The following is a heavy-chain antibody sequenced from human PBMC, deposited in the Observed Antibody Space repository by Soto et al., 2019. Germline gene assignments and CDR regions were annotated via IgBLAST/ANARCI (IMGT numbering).Heavy chain of an antibody. J-gene: IGHJ4*02. CDR2: IYYSGST. CDR3: ASLPVEDIVLVPAAMQD. V-gene: IGHV4-39*01. CDR1: GGSISSSSYY. D-gene: IGHD2-2*01. Sequence: QLQLQESGPGLVKPSETLSLTCTVSGGSISSSSYYWGWIRQPPGKGLEWIGSIYYSGSTYYNPSLKSRVTISVDTSKNQFSLKLSSVTAADTAVYYCASLPVEDIVLVPAAMQDWGQGTLVTVSS.